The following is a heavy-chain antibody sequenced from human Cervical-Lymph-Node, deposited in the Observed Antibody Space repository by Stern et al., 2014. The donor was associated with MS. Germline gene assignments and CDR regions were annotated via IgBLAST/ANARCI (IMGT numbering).Heavy chain of an antibody. J-gene: IGHJ4*02. CDR2: IYWDDDK. CDR3: AHSRVKYCRGGTCYSSLFDY. V-gene: IGHV2-5*02. D-gene: IGHD2-15*01. Sequence: QVTLKESGPTLVKPTQTVTLTCTLSGFSVATAGVGVGWIRQPPGKALEWLGLIYWDDDKFSSASLKNRLTIIKDTSKNQVVLTMTNVDPVDTATYYCAHSRVKYCRGGTCYSSLFDYWGQGTLVTVSS. CDR1: GFSVATAGVG.